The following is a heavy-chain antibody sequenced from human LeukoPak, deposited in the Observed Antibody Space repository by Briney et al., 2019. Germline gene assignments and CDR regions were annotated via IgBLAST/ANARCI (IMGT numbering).Heavy chain of an antibody. V-gene: IGHV4-59*01. J-gene: IGHJ4*02. CDR3: ARGEGERYYVNYFDS. CDR1: GGSLNTYY. Sequence: PSETLSLTRTLSGGSLNTYYWSWIRQSPGKGLECMGHLYFSGATTNNPALQSRVSISVDTSKNQFTLKMTSVTAADTAVYFCARGEGERYYVNYFDSWGQGTLVTVSS. CDR2: LYFSGAT. D-gene: IGHD1-26*01.